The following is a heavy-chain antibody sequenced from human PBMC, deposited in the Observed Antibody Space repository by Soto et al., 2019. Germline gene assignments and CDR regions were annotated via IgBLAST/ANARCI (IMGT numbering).Heavy chain of an antibody. CDR1: GFTFSTYA. V-gene: IGHV3-64*01. D-gene: IGHD3-10*01. CDR3: ARGPYGSGSYYFDY. Sequence: PGGSLRLSCAASGFTFSTYAMHWVRQAPGKGLEYVSTISSNGRSSYYANSVKGRFTISRDNSKNTLYLQMDSLRAEDMAMYYCARGPYGSGSYYFDYWGQGTLVTVSS. J-gene: IGHJ4*02. CDR2: ISSNGRSS.